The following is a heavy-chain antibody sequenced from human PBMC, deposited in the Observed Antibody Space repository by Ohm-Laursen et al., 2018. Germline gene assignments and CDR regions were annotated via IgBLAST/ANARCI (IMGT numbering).Heavy chain of an antibody. D-gene: IGHD6-19*01. J-gene: IGHJ4*02. V-gene: IGHV4-4*07. CDR1: GGSISSYY. Sequence: DTLSLTCTVSGGSISSYYWSWIRQPAGKGLEWIGRIYTSGSTNYNPSLKSQVTMSVDTSKNQFSLKLSSVTAADTAVYYCARATLAVAGMGFDYWGQGTLVTVSS. CDR3: ARATLAVAGMGFDY. CDR2: IYTSGST.